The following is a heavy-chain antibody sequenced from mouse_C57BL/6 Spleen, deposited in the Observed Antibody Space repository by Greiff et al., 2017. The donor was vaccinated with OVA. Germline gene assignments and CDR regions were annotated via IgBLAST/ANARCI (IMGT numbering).Heavy chain of an antibody. CDR2: ISYDGSN. CDR3: ARDYYSIFDY. J-gene: IGHJ2*01. CDR1: GYSITSGYY. Sequence: ESGPGLVKPSQSLSLTCSVTGYSITSGYYWNWIRQFPGNKLEWMGYISYDGSNNYNPSLKNRISITRDPSKNQFFLKLNSVTTEDTATYYCARDYYSIFDYWGQGTTLTVSS. V-gene: IGHV3-6*01. D-gene: IGHD2-5*01.